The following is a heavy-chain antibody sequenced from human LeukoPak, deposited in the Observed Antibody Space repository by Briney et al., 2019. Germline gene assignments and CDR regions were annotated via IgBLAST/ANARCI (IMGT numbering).Heavy chain of an antibody. J-gene: IGHJ4*02. CDR3: ARISSPGYCTAGTCYPGY. V-gene: IGHV1-8*01. D-gene: IGHD2-15*01. Sequence: ASVKVSCKASGYTFTSYDINWVRQATGQGLEWMGWMNPNSGNTGYAQKFQGRVTMTRNTSISTAYMELRSLTSDDTAMYYCARISSPGYCTAGTCYPGYWGQGTLVTVSS. CDR1: GYTFTSYD. CDR2: MNPNSGNT.